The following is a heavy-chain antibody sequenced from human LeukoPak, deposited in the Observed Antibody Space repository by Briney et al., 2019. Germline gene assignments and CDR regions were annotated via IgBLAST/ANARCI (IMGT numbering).Heavy chain of an antibody. CDR1: GVSVSDGRYY. V-gene: IGHV4-31*03. D-gene: IGHD2-2*01. Sequence: PSQTLSLTCSVSGVSVSDGRYYWTWIRQHPGKGLEWIGYKYYSGSAKYYPSLKSRLTISIDTSKNQFSLQLSSVTAADTATHYCATPYCSSLSCLDVFNMWGQGTRVTVSS. CDR3: ATPYCSSLSCLDVFNM. J-gene: IGHJ3*02. CDR2: KYYSGSA.